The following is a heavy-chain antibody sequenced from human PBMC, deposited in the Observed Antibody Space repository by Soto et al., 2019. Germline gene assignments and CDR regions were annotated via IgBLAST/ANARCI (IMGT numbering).Heavy chain of an antibody. CDR3: ARDIRITIFGVVPPMDV. J-gene: IGHJ6*02. Sequence: ASVKVSCKASGYTFTSYYMHWVRQAPGQGLEWMGIINPSGGSTSYAQKFQGRVTMTRDTSTSTVYMELRSLRSEDTAVYYCARDIRITIFGVVPPMDVWGQGTTVTVSS. D-gene: IGHD3-3*01. CDR2: INPSGGST. V-gene: IGHV1-46*01. CDR1: GYTFTSYY.